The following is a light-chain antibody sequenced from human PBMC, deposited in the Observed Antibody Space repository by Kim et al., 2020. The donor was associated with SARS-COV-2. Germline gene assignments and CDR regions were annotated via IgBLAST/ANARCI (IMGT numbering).Light chain of an antibody. J-gene: IGKJ4*01. CDR2: EAS. CDR1: QDISSS. CDR3: QQLNYNPLT. Sequence: ASVGDRVTITCRASQDISSSFAWYQQKPGKAPNLLIYEASTLQSGVPSRFSGSGSGTEFALTISSLQPEDFATYYCQQLNYNPLTFGGGTKVDIK. V-gene: IGKV1-9*01.